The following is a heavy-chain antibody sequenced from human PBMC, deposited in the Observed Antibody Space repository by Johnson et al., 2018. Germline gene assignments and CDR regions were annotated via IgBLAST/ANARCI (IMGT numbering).Heavy chain of an antibody. CDR1: GFTFSSYD. CDR2: IGTAGDT. V-gene: IGHV3-13*01. J-gene: IGHJ5*02. D-gene: IGHD4-23*01. CDR3: ANPTVGTTTVVTGWFDP. Sequence: EVQLVESGGGLVQPGGSLRLSCAASGFTFSSYDMHWVRQATGKGLEWVSAIGTAGDTYYADSVKGRFTISRDNSKNTLYLQKNSLRAEDTAVYYCANPTVGTTTVVTGWFDPWGQGTLVTVSS.